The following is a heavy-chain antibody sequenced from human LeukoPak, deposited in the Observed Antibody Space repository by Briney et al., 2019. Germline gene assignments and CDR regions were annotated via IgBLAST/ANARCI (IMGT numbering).Heavy chain of an antibody. Sequence: AGSLRLSCAASGFTFSSYEMNWVRQAPGKGLEWVSYISSSGSTIYYVDSVKGRFTISRDNANNSLYLQMNSLRAEDTAVYYCARTPGVTTRGFDYWGQGTLVTVSS. D-gene: IGHD1-14*01. J-gene: IGHJ4*02. CDR2: ISSSGSTI. CDR3: ARTPGVTTRGFDY. CDR1: GFTFSSYE. V-gene: IGHV3-48*03.